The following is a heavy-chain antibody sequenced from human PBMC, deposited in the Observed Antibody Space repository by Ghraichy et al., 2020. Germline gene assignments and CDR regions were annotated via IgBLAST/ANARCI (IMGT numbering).Heavy chain of an antibody. J-gene: IGHJ4*02. CDR1: GFPFRSYG. Sequence: GGSLRLSCAASGFPFRSYGMTWVRQAPGKGLEWVSAISGSGDSTYYADSVKGRFTISRDNSKNTLYLQMNSLRAEDTAVYYCAFDFWGQGTRVTVSS. V-gene: IGHV3-23*01. CDR3: AFDF. CDR2: ISGSGDST.